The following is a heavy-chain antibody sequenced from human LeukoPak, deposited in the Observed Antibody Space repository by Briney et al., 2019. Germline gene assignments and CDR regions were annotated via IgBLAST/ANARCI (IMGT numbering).Heavy chain of an antibody. CDR3: TTLIGYCSSTSCFYYFDY. V-gene: IGHV3-30*03. D-gene: IGHD2-2*01. CDR1: GFTFSSYG. CDR2: ISYDGSNK. Sequence: GPLRLSCAASGFTFSSYGMHWVRQAPGKGLEWVAVISYDGSNKYYADSVKGRFTISRDNSKNTLYLQMNSLKTEDTAVYYCTTLIGYCSSTSCFYYFDYWGQGTLVTVSS. J-gene: IGHJ4*02.